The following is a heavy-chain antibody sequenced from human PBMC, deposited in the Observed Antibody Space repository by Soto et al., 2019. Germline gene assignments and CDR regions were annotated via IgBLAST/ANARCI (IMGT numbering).Heavy chain of an antibody. D-gene: IGHD2-2*01. J-gene: IGHJ6*03. CDR2: INAGNGNT. Sequence: ASVKVSCKASGYTFTSYAMHWVRQAPGQRLEWMGWINAGNGNTKYSQKFQGRVTITRDTSASTAYMELSSLRSEDTAVYYCARDECSSTSCYYYYYYMDVWGNGTTVTVSS. V-gene: IGHV1-3*01. CDR1: GYTFTSYA. CDR3: ARDECSSTSCYYYYYYMDV.